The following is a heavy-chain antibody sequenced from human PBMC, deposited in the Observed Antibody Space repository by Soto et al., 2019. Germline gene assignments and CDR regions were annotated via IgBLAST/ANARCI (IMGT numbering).Heavy chain of an antibody. CDR2: ISAYNGNT. J-gene: IGHJ6*02. D-gene: IGHD4-4*01. V-gene: IGHV1-18*01. Sequence: QVQLVQSGAEVKKPGASVKVYCKASGYTFTSYGISWVRQAPGQGLEWMGWISAYNGNTNYAQKLQGRVTMTTDTSTSTAYMELRSLRSDDTAVYYCARPGTTRRIHYYYGMDVWGQGTTVTVSS. CDR3: ARPGTTRRIHYYYGMDV. CDR1: GYTFTSYG.